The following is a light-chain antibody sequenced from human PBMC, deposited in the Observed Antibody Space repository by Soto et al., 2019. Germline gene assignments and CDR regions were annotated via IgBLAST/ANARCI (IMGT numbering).Light chain of an antibody. V-gene: IGKV3-20*01. CDR1: QSVSSSY. Sequence: EIVLTQSPGTLSLSPGERATLSCRASQSVSSSYLAWYQKKPGQAPRLLIYGASSRATGIPDRFSGSGSGTEFTLTISSLQSEDFAVYYCQQYNNWPTFGQGTKVDI. CDR3: QQYNNWPT. CDR2: GAS. J-gene: IGKJ1*01.